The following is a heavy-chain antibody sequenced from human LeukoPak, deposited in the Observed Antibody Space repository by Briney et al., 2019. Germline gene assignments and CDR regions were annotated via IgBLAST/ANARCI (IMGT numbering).Heavy chain of an antibody. D-gene: IGHD3-10*01. CDR2: INPSGGST. Sequence: VASVKVSCKASGYTFTSYYMHWVRQAPGQGLEWMGIINPSGGSTSYAQKFQGRVTMTRDTSTSTVFMELSSLRSEDTAMYYCAREHGSGSYFGEWGQGTLVTVSS. V-gene: IGHV1-46*01. J-gene: IGHJ4*02. CDR3: AREHGSGSYFGE. CDR1: GYTFTSYY.